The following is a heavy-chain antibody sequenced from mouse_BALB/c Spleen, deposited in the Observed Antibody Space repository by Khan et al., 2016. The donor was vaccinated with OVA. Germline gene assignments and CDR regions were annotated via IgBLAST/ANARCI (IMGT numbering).Heavy chain of an antibody. D-gene: IGHD4-1*01. CDR1: GFTFSRFG. CDR2: ISSGSSRI. V-gene: IGHV5-17*02. Sequence: EVELVESGGGLVQPGGSRKLSCAVSGFTFSRFGMHWVRQAPEKGLEWVALISSGSSRIYYADTVKGRIIISRDNPKNTLLLQMTILTSEATAMYYCEGDSNMDYWGQGTTLTVSS. J-gene: IGHJ2*01. CDR3: EGDSNMDY.